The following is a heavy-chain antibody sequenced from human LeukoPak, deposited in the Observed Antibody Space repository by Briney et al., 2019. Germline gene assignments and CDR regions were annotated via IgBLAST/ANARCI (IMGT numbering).Heavy chain of an antibody. CDR3: ARERDSLGGFDY. CDR2: ISARDGST. CDR1: GYTFTSNY. D-gene: IGHD3-10*01. J-gene: IGHJ4*02. Sequence: ASVKVSCKASGYTFTSNYIHWVRQAPGQGLEWMGIISARDGSTTYAPKFRGGVTMTGDTSTSTVYLELSSLRSEDTAVYYCARERDSLGGFDYWGLGTLVTVSS. V-gene: IGHV1-46*01.